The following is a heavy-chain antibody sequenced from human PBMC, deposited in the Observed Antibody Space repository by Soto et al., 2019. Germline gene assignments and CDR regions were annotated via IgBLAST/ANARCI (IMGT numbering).Heavy chain of an antibody. D-gene: IGHD6-19*01. J-gene: IGHJ6*02. Sequence: GGSLRLSCAASGFTFSSYAMHWVRQAPGKGLEWVAVISYDGSNKYYADSVKGRFTISRDNSKNTLYLQMNSLRAEDTAVYYCAKVSVAGTLLPWYYYGMDVWGQGTTVTVSS. CDR2: ISYDGSNK. CDR1: GFTFSSYA. CDR3: AKVSVAGTLLPWYYYGMDV. V-gene: IGHV3-30-3*01.